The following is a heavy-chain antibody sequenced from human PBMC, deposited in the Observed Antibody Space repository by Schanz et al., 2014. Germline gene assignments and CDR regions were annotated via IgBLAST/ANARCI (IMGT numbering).Heavy chain of an antibody. CDR3: ARARFTGYYMDV. V-gene: IGHV4-59*01. CDR2: IYYSGST. J-gene: IGHJ4*02. D-gene: IGHD3-9*01. Sequence: QVQLQESGPGLVKPSETLSLTCTVSGGSISASYWGWIRQPPGKGLEWIAYIYYSGSTNYNPSLRGRVTISLDTSKNQFSLKLSSVTAADTAVYYCARARFTGYYMDVWGQGTLVAVSS. CDR1: GGSISASY.